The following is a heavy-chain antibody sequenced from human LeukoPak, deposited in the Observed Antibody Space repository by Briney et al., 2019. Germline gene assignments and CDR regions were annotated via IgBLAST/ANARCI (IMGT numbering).Heavy chain of an antibody. Sequence: GGSLRLSCAASGFTFSNAWMSWVRQAPGKGLEWVGRIKSKTDGGTTDYAAPVKGRFTISRDDSKNTLYLQMNSLKTEDTAVYCCTTDYDSSGYYTDYWGQGTLVTVSS. CDR1: GFTFSNAW. CDR2: IKSKTDGGTT. V-gene: IGHV3-15*01. CDR3: TTDYDSSGYYTDY. D-gene: IGHD3-22*01. J-gene: IGHJ4*02.